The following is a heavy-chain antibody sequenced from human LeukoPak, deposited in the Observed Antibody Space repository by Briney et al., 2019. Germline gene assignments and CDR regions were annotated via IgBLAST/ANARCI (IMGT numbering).Heavy chain of an antibody. J-gene: IGHJ4*02. CDR1: GYTLTELS. CDR3: AKEGYYDILSGNFNDDY. CDR2: FDPEDGET. V-gene: IGHV1-24*01. D-gene: IGHD3-9*01. Sequence: ASVKVSCKVSGYTLTELSMHWVRQAPGKGLEWMGGFDPEDGETIYAQKFQGRVTMTIDSSTSTAHMELRSLRSDDTAVYYCAKEGYYDILSGNFNDDYWGQGTLVTVSS.